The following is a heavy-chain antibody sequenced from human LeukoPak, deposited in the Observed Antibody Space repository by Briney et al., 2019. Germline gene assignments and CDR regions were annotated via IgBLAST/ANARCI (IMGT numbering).Heavy chain of an antibody. V-gene: IGHV1-69*13. CDR2: IIPIFGTA. Sequence: ASVKVSCKASGGTFSSYAISWVRQAPGQGLEWMGGIIPIFGTANYAQKFQGRVTITADESTSTAYMELSSLRSEDTAVYYCARDYYDSSGRLRGLDYWGQGTLVTVSS. CDR1: GGTFSSYA. D-gene: IGHD3-22*01. J-gene: IGHJ4*02. CDR3: ARDYYDSSGRLRGLDY.